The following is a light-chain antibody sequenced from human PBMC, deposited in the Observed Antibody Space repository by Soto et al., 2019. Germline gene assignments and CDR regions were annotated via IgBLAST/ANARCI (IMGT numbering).Light chain of an antibody. Sequence: QSALTQPPSVSGSPGQSVTISCTGTSSDVGNYNRVSWYPQPPGTAPKLMIYEVTNRPSGVPNRVSASKSGITASLTIFGLQAEDEADYYRISYTSDRTWVFGGGTKLTVL. CDR1: SSDVGNYNR. J-gene: IGLJ3*02. CDR3: ISYTSDRTWV. CDR2: EVT. V-gene: IGLV2-18*02.